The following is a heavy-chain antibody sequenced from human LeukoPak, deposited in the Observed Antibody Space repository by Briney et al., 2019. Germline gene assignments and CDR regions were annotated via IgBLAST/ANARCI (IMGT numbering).Heavy chain of an antibody. J-gene: IGHJ3*02. D-gene: IGHD5-18*01. V-gene: IGHV3-64*01. CDR3: ARTWIQLTDAFDI. CDR2: ISSNGGST. CDR1: GFTFSSYA. Sequence: PGGSLRLSCAASGFTFSSYAMHWVRQAPGKGLEYVSAISSNGGSTYYANSVKGRFTISRDNSKNTLYLQMGSLRAEDMAVYYCARTWIQLTDAFDIWGQGTMVTVSS.